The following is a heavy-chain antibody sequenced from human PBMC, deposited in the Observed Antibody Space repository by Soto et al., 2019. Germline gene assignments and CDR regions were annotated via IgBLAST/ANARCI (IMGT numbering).Heavy chain of an antibody. Sequence: GGSLRLSCTASGFVFSTYAMTWVRQAPGKGLEWVSSLDGSGETTYYADSVQGRFTVSRDNSKKTLYLQMNSLTRDDTAIYYCSLTSVTTYKPDYWGRGTLVTVSS. J-gene: IGHJ4*02. V-gene: IGHV3-23*01. CDR1: GFVFSTYA. D-gene: IGHD4-17*01. CDR2: LDGSGETT. CDR3: SLTSVTTYKPDY.